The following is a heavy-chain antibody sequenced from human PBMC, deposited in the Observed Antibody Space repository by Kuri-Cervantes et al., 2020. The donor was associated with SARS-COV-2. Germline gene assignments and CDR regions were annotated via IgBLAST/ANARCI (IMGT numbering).Heavy chain of an antibody. V-gene: IGHV3-7*05. D-gene: IGHD3-3*01. J-gene: IGHJ4*02. CDR1: GLSFSTYW. CDR2: IKQDASEE. CDR3: ARDSGRANFWSGYFAYYFDS. Sequence: GESLKISCAASGLSFSTYWMSWVRQTPGKGLEWVANIKQDASEEYYVDSVKGRFTISRDNAQNSLYLQMNNLRAEDTAVYFCARDSGRANFWSGYFAYYFDSWGQGTLVTVSS.